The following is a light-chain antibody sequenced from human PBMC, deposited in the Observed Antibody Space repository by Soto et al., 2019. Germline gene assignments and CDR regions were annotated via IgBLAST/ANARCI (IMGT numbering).Light chain of an antibody. CDR1: SSNIGNNY. J-gene: IGLJ3*02. CDR2: NNS. CDR3: ATWDDSLSCPV. Sequence: QSAVTQPPSASGTPGQRVTISCSGSSSNIGNNYVYWYQRLPGRAPRLLIHNNSLRPSGVPDRFSGSKSGTSASLAISGLQSDDEADYYCATWDDSLSCPVFGGGTKLTVL. V-gene: IGLV1-47*02.